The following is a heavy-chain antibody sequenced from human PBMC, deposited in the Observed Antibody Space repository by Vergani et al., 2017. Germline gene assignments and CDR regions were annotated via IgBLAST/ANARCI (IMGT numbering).Heavy chain of an antibody. J-gene: IGHJ4*02. CDR2: IRYDGSNT. CDR3: ARDTVTGSRYFDY. V-gene: IGHV3-30*02. CDR1: GLPFGNNG. D-gene: IGHD6-19*01. Sequence: QVQLVESGGGVVQPGGSWRLPCGASGLPFGNNGRNWVRQAPGKGLEWVTFIRYDGSNTYYADSVKGRFTISRDNSKNTLFLQMNSLRPEDTAVYYCARDTVTGSRYFDYWGQGTLVTVSS.